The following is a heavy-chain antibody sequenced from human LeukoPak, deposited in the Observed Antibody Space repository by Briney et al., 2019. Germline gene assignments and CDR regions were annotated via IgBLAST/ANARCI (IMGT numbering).Heavy chain of an antibody. CDR3: AREDASLDAFDI. J-gene: IGHJ3*02. CDR1: GYTFTGYY. Sequence: ASVKVSCKASGYTFTGYYIHWVRQAPGQGLEWTGWINPNSGGTNYAQKFQGRVTMTRDMSISTAYMELSSLRSEDTAVYYCAREDASLDAFDIWGQGTMVTVSS. D-gene: IGHD2-2*01. CDR2: INPNSGGT. V-gene: IGHV1-2*02.